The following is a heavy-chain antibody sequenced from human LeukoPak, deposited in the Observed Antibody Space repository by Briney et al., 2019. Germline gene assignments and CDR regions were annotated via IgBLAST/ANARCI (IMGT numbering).Heavy chain of an antibody. CDR2: ISAYNGNT. D-gene: IGHD5-24*01. Sequence: AASVKVSCKASGYTFTSYGISWVRQAPGQGLEWMGWISAYNGNTNYAQKLQGRVTMTTDTSTSTAYMELRSLRSDDTAVYYCARGVGPDGYNLFDYWGQGTLVTVSS. J-gene: IGHJ4*02. CDR1: GYTFTSYG. V-gene: IGHV1-18*01. CDR3: ARGVGPDGYNLFDY.